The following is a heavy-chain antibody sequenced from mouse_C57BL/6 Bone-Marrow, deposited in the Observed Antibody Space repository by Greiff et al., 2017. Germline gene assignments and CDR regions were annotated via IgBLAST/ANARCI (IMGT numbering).Heavy chain of an antibody. D-gene: IGHD1-1*01. J-gene: IGHJ2*01. CDR1: GYSITSGYY. V-gene: IGHV3-6*01. CDR3: AIITGNFDY. Sequence: ESGPGLVKPSQSLSLTCSVTGYSITSGYYWNWIRQFPGNKLEWMGYISYDGSNNYNPSLKNRISITRDTSKNQFFLKLNSVTTEDTATYYCAIITGNFDYWGQGTTLTVSS. CDR2: ISYDGSN.